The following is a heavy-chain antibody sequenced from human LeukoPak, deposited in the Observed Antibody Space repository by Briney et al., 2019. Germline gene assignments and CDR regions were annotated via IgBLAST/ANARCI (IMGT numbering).Heavy chain of an antibody. CDR3: ARDDTLRDIGLDA. CDR2: IGSDGVRD. J-gene: IGHJ3*01. CDR1: GFIFSSHG. D-gene: IGHD2-15*01. Sequence: PGRSLSLFCAASGFIFSSHGMHWVRQAPGKGLEGLAVIGSDGVRDSYADSVRSRLTISRDNSKNMLFLQLNRLRVEDTAVYYCARDDTLRDIGLDAWGQGTMVTVSS. V-gene: IGHV3-33*01.